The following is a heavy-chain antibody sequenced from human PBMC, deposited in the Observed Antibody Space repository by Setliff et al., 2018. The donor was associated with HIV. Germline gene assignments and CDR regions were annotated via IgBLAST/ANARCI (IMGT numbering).Heavy chain of an antibody. CDR3: ARGLMGATTNGFFDS. V-gene: IGHV4-34*01. CDR2: INHSGST. CDR1: GGSFSGYY. J-gene: IGHJ4*02. Sequence: SETLSLTCAVYGGSFSGYYWTWIRQPPGKGLEWIGEINHSGSTNYNPSFKRRLTISVDTSKNQFSLKLSSVTAADTAVYYCARGLMGATTNGFFDSWGEGTLVTVTS. D-gene: IGHD1-26*01.